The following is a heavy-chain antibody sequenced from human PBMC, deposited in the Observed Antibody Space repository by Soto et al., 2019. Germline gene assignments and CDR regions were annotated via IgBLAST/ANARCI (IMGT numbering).Heavy chain of an antibody. CDR2: ITSSGRTV. D-gene: IGHD2-2*02. V-gene: IGHV3-48*03. CDR1: GFTFSNFE. J-gene: IGHJ4*02. CDR3: ARGDCGSSCYIGY. Sequence: EVQLVESGGGLVQPGGSLRLSCAASGFTFSNFEMNWVRQTPGMGLEWIAYITSSGRTVMYADSVKGRFNIPKDNARDSLYLQMNNVTAEDTAVYYCARGDCGSSCYIGYWGQGALVTVSS.